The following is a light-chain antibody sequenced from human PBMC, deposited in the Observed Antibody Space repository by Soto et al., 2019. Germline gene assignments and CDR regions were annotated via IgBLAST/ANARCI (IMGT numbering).Light chain of an antibody. V-gene: IGKV1-33*01. CDR2: DAS. J-gene: IGKJ4*01. Sequence: DIQMTQSPSSLSASVGERVIVTCQASQDIGKYLNWYQHKPGKAPKVLIHDASNLETGVPSRFSGSGSGTFFTFTISSLQPEDFATYYCQKYDNFPLTFGGGTKVEI. CDR1: QDIGKY. CDR3: QKYDNFPLT.